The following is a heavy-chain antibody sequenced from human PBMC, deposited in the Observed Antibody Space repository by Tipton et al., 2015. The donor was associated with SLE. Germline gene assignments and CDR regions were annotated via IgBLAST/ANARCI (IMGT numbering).Heavy chain of an antibody. CDR3: ATEHSSGWTAAFDI. V-gene: IGHV4-39*07. J-gene: IGHJ3*02. Sequence: TLSLTCTVSGGSISSSSYYWSWIRQPPGKGLEWIGEINHSGSTNYNPSLKSRVTISVDTSKNQFSLKLSSVTAADTAVYYCATEHSSGWTAAFDIWGQGTMVTVSS. CDR1: GGSISSSSYY. CDR2: INHSGST. D-gene: IGHD6-19*01.